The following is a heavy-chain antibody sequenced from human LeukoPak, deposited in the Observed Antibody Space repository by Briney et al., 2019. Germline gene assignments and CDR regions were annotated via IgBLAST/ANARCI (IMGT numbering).Heavy chain of an antibody. J-gene: IGHJ4*02. V-gene: IGHV3-30*18. CDR1: GFTFSSYG. CDR2: ISYDGSNK. Sequence: PGGSLRLSCAASGFTFSSYGMHWVRQAPGKGLEWVAVISYDGSNKYYADSVKGRFTISRDNSKNTLYLQMNSLRAEDTAVYYCAKDGGLGGYSSSGYGLDYWGQGTLVTVSS. CDR3: AKDGGLGGYSSSGYGLDY. D-gene: IGHD6-13*01.